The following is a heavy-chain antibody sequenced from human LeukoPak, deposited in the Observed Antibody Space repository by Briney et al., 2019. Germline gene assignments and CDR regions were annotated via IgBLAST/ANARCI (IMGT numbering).Heavy chain of an antibody. Sequence: ASVKVSCKASGGTFSSYAISWVRQAPGQGLEWMGWISAYNGKTNYAQKLQGRVSMTTDTSTSTAYMELRSLRSDDTAVYFCARAPGHCSGGICPTYYYHMDVWGKGTTVTVSS. D-gene: IGHD2-15*01. CDR1: GGTFSSYA. CDR3: ARAPGHCSGGICPTYYYHMDV. J-gene: IGHJ6*03. CDR2: ISAYNGKT. V-gene: IGHV1-18*01.